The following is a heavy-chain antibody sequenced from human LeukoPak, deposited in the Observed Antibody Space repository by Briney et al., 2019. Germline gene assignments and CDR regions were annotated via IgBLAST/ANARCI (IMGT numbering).Heavy chain of an antibody. Sequence: GGSLRLSCAASGFTFSSYGMHWVRQAPGKGLEWVAVISYDGGNKYYADSVKGRFTISRDNSKNTLYLQMNSLRAGDTAVYYCAKDCSSTSCNPTPTDWGQGTLVTVSS. V-gene: IGHV3-30*18. CDR3: AKDCSSTSCNPTPTD. D-gene: IGHD2-2*01. CDR1: GFTFSSYG. CDR2: ISYDGGNK. J-gene: IGHJ4*02.